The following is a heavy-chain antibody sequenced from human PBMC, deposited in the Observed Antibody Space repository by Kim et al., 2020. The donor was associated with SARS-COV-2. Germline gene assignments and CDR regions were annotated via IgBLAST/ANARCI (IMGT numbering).Heavy chain of an antibody. J-gene: IGHJ4*02. Sequence: GGSLRLSCAASGFTFSSYWMSWVRQAPGKGLEWVANIKQDGSEKYYVDSVKGRFTISRDNAKNSLYLQMNSLRAEDTAVYYCAREYYYYDSSGYYDVYYFDYWGQGTLVTVSS. CDR3: AREYYYYDSSGYYDVYYFDY. CDR1: GFTFSSYW. D-gene: IGHD3-22*01. CDR2: IKQDGSEK. V-gene: IGHV3-7*03.